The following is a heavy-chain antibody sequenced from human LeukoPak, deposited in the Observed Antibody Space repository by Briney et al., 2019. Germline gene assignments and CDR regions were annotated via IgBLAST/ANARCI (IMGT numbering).Heavy chain of an antibody. CDR2: IWFDGSDK. D-gene: IGHD5-18*01. CDR3: ARGSEYSYGYYYYYGMDV. V-gene: IGHV3-33*01. J-gene: IGHJ6*02. Sequence: GGSLRLSCAASGFTFSSYGMHWVRQAPGEGLEWVAVIWFDGSDKYYADSAKGRFTISRDNSKNTLYLQMNSLRAEDTAVYYCARGSEYSYGYYYYYGMDVWGQGTTVTVSS. CDR1: GFTFSSYG.